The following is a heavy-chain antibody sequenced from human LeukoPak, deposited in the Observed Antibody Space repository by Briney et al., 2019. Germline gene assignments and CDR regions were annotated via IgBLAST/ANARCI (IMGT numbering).Heavy chain of an antibody. Sequence: SETLSLTCTVSGGSVSSGSYYWSWIRQPPGKGLEWIGYIYYSGSTNYNPSLKSRVTISVDTSKNQFSLKLSSVTAADTAVYYCARLANYGAFSAAFGFWGQGAMVTVSS. D-gene: IGHD4-17*01. J-gene: IGHJ3*01. CDR2: IYYSGST. V-gene: IGHV4-61*01. CDR1: GGSVSSGSYY. CDR3: ARLANYGAFSAAFGF.